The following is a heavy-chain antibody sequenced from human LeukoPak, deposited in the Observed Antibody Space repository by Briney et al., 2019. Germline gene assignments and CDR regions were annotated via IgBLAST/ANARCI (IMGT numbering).Heavy chain of an antibody. Sequence: GGSLRLSCAVSGFTFSRYWMSWVRQAPGKGLEWVSAISGSGGSTYYADSVKGRFTISRDNSKNTLYLQMNSLRAEDTAVYYCAKDSIPYGSGSYPNDYWGQGTLDTVSS. V-gene: IGHV3-23*01. CDR2: ISGSGGST. CDR3: AKDSIPYGSGSYPNDY. D-gene: IGHD3-10*01. J-gene: IGHJ4*02. CDR1: GFTFSRYW.